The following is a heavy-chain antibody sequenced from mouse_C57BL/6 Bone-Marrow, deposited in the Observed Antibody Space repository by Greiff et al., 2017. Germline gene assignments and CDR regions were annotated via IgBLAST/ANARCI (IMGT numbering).Heavy chain of an antibody. CDR3: ARGSVLLWLRDYAMDY. Sequence: VQLQQSGPGLVKPSQSLSLTCSVTGYSITSGYYWNWIRQFPGNKLEWMGYISYDGSNNYNPSLKNRISITRDTSKNQFFLKLNSVTTEDTATYYCARGSVLLWLRDYAMDYWGQGTSVTVSS. J-gene: IGHJ4*01. V-gene: IGHV3-6*01. CDR1: GYSITSGYY. D-gene: IGHD2-2*01. CDR2: ISYDGSN.